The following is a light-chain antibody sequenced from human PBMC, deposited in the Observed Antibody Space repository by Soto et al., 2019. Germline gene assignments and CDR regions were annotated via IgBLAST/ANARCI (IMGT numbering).Light chain of an antibody. CDR1: QYISSW. V-gene: IGKV1-12*01. CDR2: AAS. J-gene: IGKJ5*01. CDR3: QQANSFPIT. Sequence: DIQMTQSPSSVSASVGDRVTITCRASQYISSWLAWYQQKPGKAPKFLISAASSLQSGVPSRFSVSGSGTDFTLTISSLQPEDFATYYCQQANSFPITFGQGTRLEIK.